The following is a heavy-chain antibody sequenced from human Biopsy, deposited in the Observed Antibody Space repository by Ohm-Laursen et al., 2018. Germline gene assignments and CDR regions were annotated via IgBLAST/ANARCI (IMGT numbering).Heavy chain of an antibody. CDR1: GYTLSELS. CDR2: FAPENGKT. Sequence: ETVSCKVSGYTLSELSMHWVRQSPGSGLEWIGGFAPENGKTIYAQKVQGRVTMTDDTSTDTAYMELSSLGSEDTAVYCCAADINVWYVNYWGQGTQVTVSS. CDR3: AADINVWYVNY. V-gene: IGHV1-24*01. J-gene: IGHJ4*02. D-gene: IGHD6-13*01.